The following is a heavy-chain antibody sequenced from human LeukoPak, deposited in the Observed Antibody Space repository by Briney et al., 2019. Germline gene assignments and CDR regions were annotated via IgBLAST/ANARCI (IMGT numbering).Heavy chain of an antibody. J-gene: IGHJ6*02. D-gene: IGHD3-9*01. CDR3: AKDDWIYFDDPYYFGVDV. Sequence: PGGSLRLSCAASGFTFRSYDMSWVRQAPGKGLEWVATISGISKTDGSTYYADSVKGRVSISRDNSKNTVYLQMTSLRADDTATYYCAKDDWIYFDDPYYFGVDVWGQGTTVTVSS. V-gene: IGHV3-23*01. CDR1: GFTFRSYD. CDR2: ISKTDGST.